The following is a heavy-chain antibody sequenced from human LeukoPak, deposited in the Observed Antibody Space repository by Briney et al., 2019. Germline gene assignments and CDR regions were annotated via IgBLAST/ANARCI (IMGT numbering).Heavy chain of an antibody. Sequence: GGSLRLSCAASGFTFSSYSMNWVRQAPGKGLEWVSYISSSSSTIYYADSVKGRFTISRDNAKNSLYLQMNSLRAEDTAVYYCARGADILTGSGAFDIWGQGTMVTVSS. D-gene: IGHD3-9*01. J-gene: IGHJ3*02. V-gene: IGHV3-48*04. CDR3: ARGADILTGSGAFDI. CDR2: ISSSSSTI. CDR1: GFTFSSYS.